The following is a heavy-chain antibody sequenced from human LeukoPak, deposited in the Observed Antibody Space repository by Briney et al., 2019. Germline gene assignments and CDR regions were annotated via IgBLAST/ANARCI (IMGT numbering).Heavy chain of an antibody. V-gene: IGHV4-59*01. Sequence: PSETLSLTCTVSGGSISSYFWSWIRQPPGKGLEWIGYIYYSGNTNYNPSLRSRVTISVDTSKNRFSMKLSSVTAADTAVYYCAREGTLNSSGYYLGYWGQGTLVTVSS. D-gene: IGHD3-22*01. J-gene: IGHJ4*02. CDR2: IYYSGNT. CDR3: AREGTLNSSGYYLGY. CDR1: GGSISSYF.